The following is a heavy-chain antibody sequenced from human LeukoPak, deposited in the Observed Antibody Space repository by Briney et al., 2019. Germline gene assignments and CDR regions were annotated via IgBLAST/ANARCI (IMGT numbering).Heavy chain of an antibody. CDR1: GYTFTSYD. CDR2: MNPNSGNT. CDR3: ARDRHIRNSGPPRDAFDI. V-gene: IGHV1-8*01. Sequence: ASVKVSCKASGYTFTSYDINWVRQATGQGLEWMGWMNPNSGNTGYAQKFQGRVTMTRDTSTSTVYMELSSLRSEDTAVYYCARDRHIRNSGPPRDAFDIWGQGTMVTVSS. J-gene: IGHJ3*02. D-gene: IGHD1-26*01.